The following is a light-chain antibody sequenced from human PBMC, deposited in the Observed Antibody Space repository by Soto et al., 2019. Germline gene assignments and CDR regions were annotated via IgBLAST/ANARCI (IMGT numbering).Light chain of an antibody. CDR3: QQYGSSLTWT. Sequence: NVLTQSPGTLSLSPGERATLSCRAIQSVSSSYLAWYQQNPGQAPRLLIYGASSRATGIPDRFSGSGSGTDFTLTISGLEPEDFAMYYCQQYGSSLTWTFGQGTKVDIK. CDR2: GAS. J-gene: IGKJ1*01. CDR1: QSVSSSY. V-gene: IGKV3-20*01.